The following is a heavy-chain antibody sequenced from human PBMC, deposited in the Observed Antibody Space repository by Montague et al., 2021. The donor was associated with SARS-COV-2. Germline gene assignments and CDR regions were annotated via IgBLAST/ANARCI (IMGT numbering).Heavy chain of an antibody. V-gene: IGHV4-39*01. J-gene: IGHJ4*02. Sequence: SETLSLTCTVTGGPISGSSDYWGWIRQSPGKGREWIASVDYSGNTYYSPSLKSRLTISVDTSKYKFSLKLNSVTAADTALYYCARREYSYGWGDWGQGTLVTVSS. CDR3: ARREYSYGWGD. D-gene: IGHD5-18*01. CDR1: GGPISGSSDY. CDR2: VDYSGNT.